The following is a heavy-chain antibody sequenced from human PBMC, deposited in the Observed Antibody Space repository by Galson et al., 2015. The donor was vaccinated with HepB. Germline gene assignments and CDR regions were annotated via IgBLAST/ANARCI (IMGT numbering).Heavy chain of an antibody. V-gene: IGHV1-18*01. J-gene: IGHJ4*02. CDR2: ISAYNGNT. Sequence: SVKVSCKASGYTLTSNGISWVRQAPGQGLEWMGWISAYNGNTNYAQKLQGRVTMTTDTSTSTAYMELRSLRSDDTAVYYCARSLQTITMIGYYYFDYWGQGTLVTVSS. D-gene: IGHD3-22*01. CDR1: GYTLTSNG. CDR3: ARSLQTITMIGYYYFDY.